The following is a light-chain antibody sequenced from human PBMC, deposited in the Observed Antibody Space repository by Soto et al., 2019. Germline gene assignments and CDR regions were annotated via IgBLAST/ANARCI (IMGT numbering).Light chain of an antibody. CDR3: QSYDSGLGVFVV. Sequence: QSALTQPPSVSGAPGQRVTISCTGSSSNIGAGYDVHWYQQLPGKAPRLLIYGNINRPSGVPDRFSGSKSGTSASLAITGLQAEDEADYYCQSYDSGLGVFVVFGAGTKLTVL. V-gene: IGLV1-40*01. J-gene: IGLJ2*01. CDR1: SSNIGAGYD. CDR2: GNI.